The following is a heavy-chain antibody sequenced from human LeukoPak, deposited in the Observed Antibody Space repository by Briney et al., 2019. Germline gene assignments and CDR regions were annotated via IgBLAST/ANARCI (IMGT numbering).Heavy chain of an antibody. J-gene: IGHJ5*02. Sequence: PSETLSLTCAVSGGSISSSNWWSWVRQPPGKGLEWIGEIYHSGSTNYNPSLKSRVTISVDKSKNQFSLKLSSVTAADTAVYYCARSGVGSKYSYGYPTAWGQGTLVTVSS. CDR3: ARSGVGSKYSYGYPTA. V-gene: IGHV4-4*02. CDR2: IYHSGST. CDR1: GGSISSSNW. D-gene: IGHD5-18*01.